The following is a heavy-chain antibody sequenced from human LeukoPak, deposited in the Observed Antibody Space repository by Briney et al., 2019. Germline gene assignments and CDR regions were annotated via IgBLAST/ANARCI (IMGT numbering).Heavy chain of an antibody. V-gene: IGHV4-38-2*02. CDR3: ARDYGDCWFDP. Sequence: SETLSLTCAVSGYSISSASYWGWLRQPPGKGLEWIGNIYHSGSPYYNPSLKSRVTISVDTSKNQFSLKLSSVTAADTAVYYCARDYGDCWFDPWGQGTLVTVSS. J-gene: IGHJ5*02. D-gene: IGHD4-17*01. CDR2: IYHSGSP. CDR1: GYSISSASY.